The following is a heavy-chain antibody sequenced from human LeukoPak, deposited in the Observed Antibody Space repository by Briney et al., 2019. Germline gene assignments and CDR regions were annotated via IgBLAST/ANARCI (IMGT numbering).Heavy chain of an antibody. V-gene: IGHV3-23*01. CDR2: ISGSGGST. CDR3: AKDLTSGSYLDY. Sequence: GGSLRLSCAASGFTFSSYGMSWVRQAPGKGLEWVSAISGSGGSTYYADSVKGRFTISRDNSKNSLYLQMNSLRTEDTALYYCAKDLTSGSYLDYWGQGTLVTVSS. CDR1: GFTFSSYG. D-gene: IGHD1-26*01. J-gene: IGHJ4*02.